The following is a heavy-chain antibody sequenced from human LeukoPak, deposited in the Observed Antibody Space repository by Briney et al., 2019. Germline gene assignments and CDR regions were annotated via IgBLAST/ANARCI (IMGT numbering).Heavy chain of an antibody. D-gene: IGHD1-1*01. CDR1: GFTFSNYW. J-gene: IGHJ4*02. Sequence: PGGSLRLSCAASGFTFSNYWMHWVRQAPGKGLEWVAVISYDGSNKYYADSVKGRFTISRDNSRNMLYLQMNSLRAEDTAVYYSTRDWNDLDYWGQGTLVTVSS. CDR2: ISYDGSNK. V-gene: IGHV3-30*03. CDR3: TRDWNDLDY.